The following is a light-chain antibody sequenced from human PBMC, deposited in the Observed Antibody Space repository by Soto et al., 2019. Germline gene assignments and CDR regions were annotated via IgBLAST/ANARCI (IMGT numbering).Light chain of an antibody. Sequence: QSALTQPASVSGSPGQSITISCTGTSSDVGAYNYVSWYQQHPGKPPQLMIYEVSDRPSGVPNRFSGSKSGNTASLTVSGLQAEDEADYYCCSYAGSYFYVFGTGTKLTVL. CDR3: CSYAGSYFYV. CDR2: EVS. CDR1: SSDVGAYNY. J-gene: IGLJ1*01. V-gene: IGLV2-14*01.